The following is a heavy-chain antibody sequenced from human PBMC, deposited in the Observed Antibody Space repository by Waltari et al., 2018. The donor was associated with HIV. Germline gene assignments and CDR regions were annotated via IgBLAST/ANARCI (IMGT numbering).Heavy chain of an antibody. D-gene: IGHD3-16*01. CDR1: GFTFRDAW. CDR2: IKSNTDGGTT. CDR3: TTVGGGTRDY. J-gene: IGHJ4*02. V-gene: IGHV3-15*01. Sequence: EVLLVESGGGLGKPGGSLTLSCAASGFTFRDAWMRWVSQAPGKGLEWVGRIKSNTDGGTTDYAAPVKGRFTISRDDSKTTLYLEMNSLKTEDTAVYYCTTVGGGTRDYWGQGTLITVSS.